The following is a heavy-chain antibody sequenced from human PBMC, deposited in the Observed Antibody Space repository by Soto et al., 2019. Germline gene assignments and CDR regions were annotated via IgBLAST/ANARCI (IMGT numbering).Heavy chain of an antibody. D-gene: IGHD6-6*01. V-gene: IGHV3-30*18. Sequence: QVQLVESGGGVVQPGRSLRLSCAASGFTFSSYGMHWVRQAPGKGLEWVEVISYDGSNKYYADSVKGRFTISRDNSKNTLYLQMNSLRAEDTAVYYCAKGPSSSFSWFDPWGQGTLFTVSS. CDR1: GFTFSSYG. J-gene: IGHJ5*02. CDR3: AKGPSSSFSWFDP. CDR2: ISYDGSNK.